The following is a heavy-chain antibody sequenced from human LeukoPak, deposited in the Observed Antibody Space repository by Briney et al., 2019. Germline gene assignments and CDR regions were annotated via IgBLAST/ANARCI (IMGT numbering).Heavy chain of an antibody. D-gene: IGHD2-2*01. CDR1: GYTFIDHY. V-gene: IGHV1-2*02. CDR2: INPRSGGT. CDR3: ARDAMSDY. Sequence: GASVKVSCKASGYTFIDHYIHWVRQAHGQGPEWMGWINPRSGGTEYAQKFQGRVTMTRDTSINTAYMELTRLTSDDTAVYYCARDAMSDYWGQGTLVTVSS. J-gene: IGHJ4*02.